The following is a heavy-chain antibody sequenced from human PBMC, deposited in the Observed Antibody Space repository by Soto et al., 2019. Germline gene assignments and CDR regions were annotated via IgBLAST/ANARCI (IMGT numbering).Heavy chain of an antibody. CDR1: GFIFSVYT. CDR2: IFGSGGGE. J-gene: IGHJ3*02. CDR3: ARDLIENNGIWKPFEM. D-gene: IGHD2-8*01. V-gene: IGHV3-23*01. Sequence: EVQLLESGGGLVQPGGSLRLSCEASGFIFSVYTMNWVRQVPGTGPQWGSGIFGSGGGEQYADSVRGRFTVSRDNSKNTLYLEMHSLRAEDTAVYYCARDLIENNGIWKPFEMWCQGTEVADS.